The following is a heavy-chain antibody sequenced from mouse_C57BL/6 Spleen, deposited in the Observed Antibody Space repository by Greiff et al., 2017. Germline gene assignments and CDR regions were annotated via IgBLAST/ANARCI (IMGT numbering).Heavy chain of an antibody. CDR2: ISDGGSYT. V-gene: IGHV5-4*03. D-gene: IGHD2-1*01. CDR3: ARGENGNYDWYFDV. J-gene: IGHJ1*03. Sequence: EVKVVESGGGLVKPGGSLKLSCAASGFTFSSYAMSWVRQTPEKRLEWVATISDGGSYTYYPDNVKGRFTISRDNAKNNLYLQMSHLKSEDTAMYYCARGENGNYDWYFDVWGTGTTVTVSS. CDR1: GFTFSSYA.